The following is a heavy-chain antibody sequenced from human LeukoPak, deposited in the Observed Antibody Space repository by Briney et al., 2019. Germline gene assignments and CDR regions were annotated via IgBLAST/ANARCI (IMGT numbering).Heavy chain of an antibody. CDR3: ARLRFRFSRSSNFDY. CDR2: IYYSGST. D-gene: IGHD6-13*01. CDR1: GGSISSNSYY. J-gene: IGHJ4*02. V-gene: IGHV4-39*01. Sequence: SETLSLTCTVSGGSISSNSYYWGWIRQPPGKGLEWIGSIYYSGSTYYNPSLKSRVTISVDTSKNQFSLKLSSVTAADTAVYYCARLRFRFSRSSNFDYWGQGTLVTVSS.